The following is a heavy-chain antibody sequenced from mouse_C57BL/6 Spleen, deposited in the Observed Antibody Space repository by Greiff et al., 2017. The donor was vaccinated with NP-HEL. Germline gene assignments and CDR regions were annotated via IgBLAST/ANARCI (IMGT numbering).Heavy chain of an antibody. Sequence: VQLQQSGAELARPGASVKLSCKASGYTFTTYGISWVKQRTGQGLEWIGEIYPRSGNTYYNEKFKGKATLTADKSSSTAYMELRSLTSEDSAVYFCARGEVGYGSSYWYFDVWGTGTTVTVSS. CDR2: IYPRSGNT. CDR3: ARGEVGYGSSYWYFDV. D-gene: IGHD1-1*01. V-gene: IGHV1-81*01. CDR1: GYTFTTYG. J-gene: IGHJ1*03.